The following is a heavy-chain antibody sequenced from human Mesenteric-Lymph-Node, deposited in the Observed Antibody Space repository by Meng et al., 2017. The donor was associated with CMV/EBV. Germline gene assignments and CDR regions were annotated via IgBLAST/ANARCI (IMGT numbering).Heavy chain of an antibody. D-gene: IGHD6-6*01. J-gene: IGHJ6*02. V-gene: IGHV3-21*01. Sequence: GESLKISCAASGFAFSSCSLNWVRQTPGKGLELVSSITSTSHFMYYPDSVKGRFTVSRDNARNSLNLQMSSLRADDTAVYYCARGKYSSPSSVSYFGMDVWGQGTTVTVSS. CDR3: ARGKYSSPSSVSYFGMDV. CDR2: ITSTSHFM. CDR1: GFAFSSCS.